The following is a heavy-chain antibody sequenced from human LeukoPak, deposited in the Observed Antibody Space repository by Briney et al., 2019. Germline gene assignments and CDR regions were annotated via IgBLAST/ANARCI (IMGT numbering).Heavy chain of an antibody. CDR1: GGSISRSSYY. V-gene: IGHV4-39*01. J-gene: IGHJ4*02. Sequence: SETLSLTCSVSGGSISRSSYYWGWIRQSPGKGLEWIGNVHYSGGTYYNPSLKSRVTISVDTSKNQFSLKLSSVTAADTAVYYCASLSHTTPFDYWGQGTLVTVSS. CDR3: ASLSHTTPFDY. D-gene: IGHD1-26*01. CDR2: VHYSGGT.